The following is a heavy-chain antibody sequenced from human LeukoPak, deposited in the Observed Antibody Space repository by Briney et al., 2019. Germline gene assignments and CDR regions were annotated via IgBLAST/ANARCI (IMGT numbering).Heavy chain of an antibody. V-gene: IGHV4-4*07. Sequence: SETLSLTCTVSGGSISSYYWSWIRQPAGKGLEWIGRIYTSGSTNYNPSLKSRVTMSVDTSKNQFSLKLSSVTAADTAVYYCASDGDYCSSTSCFTYFDYWGQGTLVTVSS. CDR1: GGSISSYY. CDR2: IYTSGST. CDR3: ASDGDYCSSTSCFTYFDY. D-gene: IGHD2-2*01. J-gene: IGHJ4*02.